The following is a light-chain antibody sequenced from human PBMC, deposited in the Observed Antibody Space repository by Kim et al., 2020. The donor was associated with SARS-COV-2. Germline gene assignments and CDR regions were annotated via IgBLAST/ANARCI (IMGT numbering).Light chain of an antibody. CDR1: SGHSSYA. CDR2: LNSDGSH. Sequence: QLVLTQSPSASASLGASVKLTCTLSSGHSSYAIAWHQQQPEKRPRYLMKLNSDGSHSKGDGIPDRFSGSSSGAERYLTISSLQSEDEADYYCQTWGTGIEWVFGGGTQLTVL. V-gene: IGLV4-69*01. J-gene: IGLJ3*02. CDR3: QTWGTGIEWV.